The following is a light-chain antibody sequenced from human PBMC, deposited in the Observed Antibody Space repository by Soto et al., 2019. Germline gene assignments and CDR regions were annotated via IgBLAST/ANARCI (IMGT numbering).Light chain of an antibody. V-gene: IGKV1-33*01. CDR2: DAS. Sequence: DIQMTQSPSSLSASVGDRATITCQASQGISNYLNWYQQKPGKSPKLLIYDASNLETGVPSRFSGSGSGTDFTFTISSLQPEDIATYYCQQYNNLPLTFGGGTKVEIK. CDR3: QQYNNLPLT. J-gene: IGKJ4*01. CDR1: QGISNY.